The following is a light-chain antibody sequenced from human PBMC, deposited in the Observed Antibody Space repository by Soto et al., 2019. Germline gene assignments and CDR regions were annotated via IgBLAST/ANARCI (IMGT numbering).Light chain of an antibody. CDR2: DVS. CDR1: SSDVGGYNY. Sequence: QSVLTQPASVPASPGQSITISCTGTSSDVGGYNYVSWYQQHPGKAPKLMIYDVSNRPSGVSDRFSGSKSGNTASLTISGLQAGDEADYYCNSYTSSSTHVFGTGTKSPS. V-gene: IGLV2-14*01. J-gene: IGLJ1*01. CDR3: NSYTSSSTHV.